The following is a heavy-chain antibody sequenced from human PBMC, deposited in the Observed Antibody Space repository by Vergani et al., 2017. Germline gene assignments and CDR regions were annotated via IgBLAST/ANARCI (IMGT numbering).Heavy chain of an antibody. Sequence: QLQLQESGPGLVKPSETLSLTCTVSGGSISSSSYYWGWIRQPPGKGLEWIGSIYYSGSTYYNPSLKSRVTISVDTSKNQFSLKLSSVTAADTAVYYWAGDSPAASVTPGNWFDPWGQGTLVTVSS. D-gene: IGHD4-17*01. V-gene: IGHV4-39*07. CDR1: GGSISSSSYY. J-gene: IGHJ5*02. CDR2: IYYSGST. CDR3: AGDSPAASVTPGNWFDP.